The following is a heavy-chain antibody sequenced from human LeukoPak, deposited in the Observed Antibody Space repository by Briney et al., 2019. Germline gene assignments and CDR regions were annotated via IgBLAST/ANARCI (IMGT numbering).Heavy chain of an antibody. CDR3: ARLPMTTVTTSDY. CDR2: INPSGGST. CDR1: GYTFTSYY. J-gene: IGHJ4*02. D-gene: IGHD4-11*01. V-gene: IGHV1-46*01. Sequence: GASVRVSCKASGYTFTSYYMHWVRQAPGQGLEWMGIINPSGGSTSYAQKFQGRVTMTRDMSTSTVYMELSSLRSDDTAVYYCARLPMTTVTTSDYWGQGTLVPVSS.